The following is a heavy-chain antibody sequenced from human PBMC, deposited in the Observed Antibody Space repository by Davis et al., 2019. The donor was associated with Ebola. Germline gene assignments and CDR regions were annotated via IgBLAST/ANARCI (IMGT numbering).Heavy chain of an antibody. CDR3: ARHGDGDGYNEVLDY. Sequence: PSETLSLTCTVSGGSISSSSYYWGWIRQPPGKGLEWIGSIYYSGSTYYNPSLKSRVTISVDTSKNQFSLKLSSVTAADTAVYYCARHGDGDGYNEVLDYWGQGTLVTVSS. CDR2: IYYSGST. J-gene: IGHJ4*02. V-gene: IGHV4-39*01. CDR1: GGSISSSSYY. D-gene: IGHD5-24*01.